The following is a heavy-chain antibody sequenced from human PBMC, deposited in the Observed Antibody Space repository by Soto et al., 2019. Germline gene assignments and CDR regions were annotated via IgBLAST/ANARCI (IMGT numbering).Heavy chain of an antibody. J-gene: IGHJ4*02. V-gene: IGHV3-53*01. Sequence: GGSLRLSCAASGFTVSSNYMSWVRQAPGKGLEWVSTIYSNGNTYYADSVKGRFTISRDKSKNTLYLQMNSLRAEDTAVYYCARDFPLSEYRFSGSYYYNYWGQGTLVTVSS. CDR3: ARDFPLSEYRFSGSYYYNY. D-gene: IGHD1-26*01. CDR2: IYSNGNT. CDR1: GFTVSSNY.